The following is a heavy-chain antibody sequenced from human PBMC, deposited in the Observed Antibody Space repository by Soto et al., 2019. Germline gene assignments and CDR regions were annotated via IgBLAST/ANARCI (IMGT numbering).Heavy chain of an antibody. Sequence: RAPVKVSCKASGYTFTGYYMHWVRQAPGQGPEWMGWINPNSGGTNYAQKFQGRVTMTRDTSISTAYMELSRLRSDDTAVYYCARDSYYDSSGYYSSHYYYYGMDVWGQGTTVTVSS. CDR1: GYTFTGYY. CDR3: ARDSYYDSSGYYSSHYYYYGMDV. CDR2: INPNSGGT. D-gene: IGHD3-22*01. J-gene: IGHJ6*02. V-gene: IGHV1-2*02.